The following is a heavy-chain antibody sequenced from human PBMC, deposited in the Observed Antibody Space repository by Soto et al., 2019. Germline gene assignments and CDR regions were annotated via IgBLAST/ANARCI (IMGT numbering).Heavy chain of an antibody. D-gene: IGHD3-9*01. CDR2: IFNAGKA. V-gene: IGHV4-30-4*01. J-gene: IGHJ4*02. CDR1: GDSINNDNYY. Sequence: QVQLQESGPGLAEPSQTLSLTCSVSGDSINNDNYYWRWIRQPPGKGLARVAHIFNAGKAYSNPSLTSHPTVTVDTSRTQFSLNLRSVTVADSAVYFCARGYTLTGYDLTRRDFLDSWGQGILVTVSS. CDR3: ARGYTLTGYDLTRRDFLDS.